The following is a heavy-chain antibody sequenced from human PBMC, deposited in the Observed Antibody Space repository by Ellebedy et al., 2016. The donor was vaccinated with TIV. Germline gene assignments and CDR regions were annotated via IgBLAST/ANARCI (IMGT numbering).Heavy chain of an antibody. CDR1: GGSITSDGYS. CDR2: SDYSGST. Sequence: LRLSCAVSGGSITSDGYSWSWIRQYPGKGLEWIGFSDYSGSTNYNPSLKGRVAISIDKSTNQFSLKLTAVTAADTAVYFCARGGSTVRGVIGYWGQGTLVTVSS. D-gene: IGHD3-10*01. V-gene: IGHV4-31*11. CDR3: ARGGSTVRGVIGY. J-gene: IGHJ4*02.